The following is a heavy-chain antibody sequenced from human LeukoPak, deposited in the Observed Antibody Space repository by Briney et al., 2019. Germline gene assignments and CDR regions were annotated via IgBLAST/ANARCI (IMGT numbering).Heavy chain of an antibody. V-gene: IGHV4-39*01. CDR3: ARRIVVVPAAIYYYYYMDV. CDR1: GGSISSSSYY. CDR2: IYYSGST. Sequence: RPSETLSLTCTVSGGSISSSSYYWGWIRQPPGKGLEWIGSIYYSGSTYYNPSLKSRVTISVDTSKNQFSLKLSSVTAADTAAYYCARRIVVVPAAIYYYYYMDVWGKGTTVTVSS. J-gene: IGHJ6*03. D-gene: IGHD2-2*01.